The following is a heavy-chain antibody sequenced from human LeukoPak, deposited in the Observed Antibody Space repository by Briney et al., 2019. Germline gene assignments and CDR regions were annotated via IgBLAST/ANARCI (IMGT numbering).Heavy chain of an antibody. Sequence: GGSLRLSCAASGFTFSNYAMSWVRQAPGKGLEWVSAISGAGGSTYYADSVKGRFTVSRDNSKSTLYLQMNSLRAEDTAVYYCAKSDSNTYYYYYYMDVWGKGTTVTVS. V-gene: IGHV3-23*01. CDR2: ISGAGGST. J-gene: IGHJ6*03. CDR3: AKSDSNTYYYYYYMDV. CDR1: GFTFSNYA. D-gene: IGHD3-22*01.